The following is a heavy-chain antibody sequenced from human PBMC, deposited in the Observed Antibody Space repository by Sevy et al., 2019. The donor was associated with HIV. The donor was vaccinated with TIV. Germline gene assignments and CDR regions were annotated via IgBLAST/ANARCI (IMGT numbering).Heavy chain of an antibody. Sequence: SETLSLTCTVSGGSISSYYWSWIRQPPGKGLEWIGYIYYSGSTNYNPSLKSRVTISVDTSKNQFSLKLSSVTAADTAVYYCARVRRSFPTSLANYYYYYYMDVWGKGTTVTVSS. CDR3: ARVRRSFPTSLANYYYYYYMDV. CDR1: GGSISSYY. J-gene: IGHJ6*03. V-gene: IGHV4-59*01. CDR2: IYYSGST.